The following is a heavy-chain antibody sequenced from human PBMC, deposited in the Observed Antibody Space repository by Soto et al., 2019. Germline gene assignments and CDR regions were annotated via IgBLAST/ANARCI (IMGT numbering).Heavy chain of an antibody. Sequence: QVHLVQSGAEVKKPGASVKVSCKASGYTFTSYDINWVRQATGQGLEWMRWINPSSGNTGYVQKFQGRVTMTRNISISTSYMELSGMRSEDTAVYFCAMGYSSTWYVDYQHWGQGTQVIVSS. J-gene: IGHJ1*01. CDR2: INPSSGNT. V-gene: IGHV1-8*01. CDR3: AMGYSSTWYVDYQH. D-gene: IGHD6-13*01. CDR1: GYTFTSYD.